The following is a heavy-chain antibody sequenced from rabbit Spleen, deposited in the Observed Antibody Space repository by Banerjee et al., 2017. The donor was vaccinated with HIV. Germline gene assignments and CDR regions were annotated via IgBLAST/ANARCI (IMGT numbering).Heavy chain of an antibody. CDR2: INIVTGKT. Sequence: EQLEESGGGLVKPEGSLTLTCKASGVSFSDKDVMCWVRQAPGKGLEWIACINIVTGKTVYASWAKGRFIMSRTSSTTVFLQMTSLTAADTATYFCARDSGGAGGAYAINGVDLWGQGTLVTVS. J-gene: IGHJ6*01. CDR1: GVSFSDKDV. CDR3: ARDSGGAGGAYAINGVDL. D-gene: IGHD6-1*01. V-gene: IGHV1S45*01.